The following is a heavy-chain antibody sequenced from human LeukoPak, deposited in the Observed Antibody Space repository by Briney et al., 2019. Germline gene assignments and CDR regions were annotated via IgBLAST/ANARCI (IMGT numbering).Heavy chain of an antibody. V-gene: IGHV6-1*01. CDR1: GDSVSSNSAA. D-gene: IGHD2-8*01. CDR2: TYYRSKWYN. Sequence: SQTLSLTCAISGDSVSSNSAAWNWIRQSPSRGLEWLGRTYYRSKWYNDYAESVKSRTNINPDTSKNQFSLQLNSVTPEDTAVYYCARDLMGPMEPYNYYGMDVWAKGPRSPSPQ. J-gene: IGHJ6*04. CDR3: ARDLMGPMEPYNYYGMDV.